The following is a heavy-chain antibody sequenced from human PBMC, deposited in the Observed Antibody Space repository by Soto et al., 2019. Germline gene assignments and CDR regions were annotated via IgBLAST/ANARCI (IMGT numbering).Heavy chain of an antibody. CDR1: GYTFTSYG. J-gene: IGHJ4*02. D-gene: IGHD2-2*01. V-gene: IGHV1-18*01. Sequence: ASVKVSCKASGYTFTSYGISWVRQAPGQGLEWMGWISAYNGNTNYAQKLQGRVTMTTDTSTSTAYMELRSLRSDDTAVYYCARTRYCSSTSCPLPGPLFDYWGQGTLVTVSS. CDR3: ARTRYCSSTSCPLPGPLFDY. CDR2: ISAYNGNT.